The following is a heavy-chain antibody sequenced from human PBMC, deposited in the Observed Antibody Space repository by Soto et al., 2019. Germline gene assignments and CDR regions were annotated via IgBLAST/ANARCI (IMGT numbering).Heavy chain of an antibody. Sequence: ASVKVSCKASGYTLTSYYMHWVRQAPGQGLEWMGIIDPSGGSTSYAQKLQGRVTMTRDPSTSTVYMELNSLRSEDTAVYYWASLGYYDSSGSWGNAFDIWGQATMVTVSS. D-gene: IGHD3-22*01. CDR1: GYTLTSYY. V-gene: IGHV1-46*01. CDR2: IDPSGGST. CDR3: ASLGYYDSSGSWGNAFDI. J-gene: IGHJ3*02.